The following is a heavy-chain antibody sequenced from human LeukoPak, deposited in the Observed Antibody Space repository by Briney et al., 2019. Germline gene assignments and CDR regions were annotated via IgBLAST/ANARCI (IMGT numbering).Heavy chain of an antibody. J-gene: IGHJ6*03. CDR1: GYTFTSYV. CDR2: INAGNGNT. Sequence: ASVKVSCKASGYTFTSYVIHWVRQAPGQRLEWMGWINAGNGNTKYSQEFQDRVTITRDTSASTVYMELSSLRSGDTAVYYCARARYETRIWPKSRYDYYHYMDVWGKGTTVTVSS. D-gene: IGHD2-15*01. CDR3: ARARYETRIWPKSRYDYYHYMDV. V-gene: IGHV1-3*03.